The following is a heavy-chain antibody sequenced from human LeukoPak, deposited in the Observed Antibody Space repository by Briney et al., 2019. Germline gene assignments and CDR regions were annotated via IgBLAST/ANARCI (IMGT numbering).Heavy chain of an antibody. D-gene: IGHD3-10*01. V-gene: IGHV3-9*01. CDR3: ARVALGSYNWFDP. CDR2: ISWNSGGI. CDR1: GFTFDDYA. J-gene: IGHJ5*02. Sequence: GRSLRLSCAASGFTFDDYAMHWVRQAPGKGLEWVSGISWNSGGIGYADSVKGRFTISRDNAKNTVYLQMNSLRAEDTAVYYCARVALGSYNWFDPWGQGTLVTVSS.